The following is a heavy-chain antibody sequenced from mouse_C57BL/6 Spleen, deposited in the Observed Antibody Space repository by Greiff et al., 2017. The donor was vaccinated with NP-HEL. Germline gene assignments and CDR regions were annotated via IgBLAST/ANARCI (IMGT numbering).Heavy chain of an antibody. D-gene: IGHD2-5*01. J-gene: IGHJ3*01. CDR3: ARSNGAWFAY. CDR2: INPNNGGT. V-gene: IGHV1-26*01. Sequence: EVQLQQSGPELVKPGASVKISCKASGYTFTDYYMNWVKQSHGKSLEWIGDINPNNGGTSYNQKFKGKATLTVDKSSSTAYMELRSLTSEDSAVYYCARSNGAWFAYWGQRTLVTVSA. CDR1: GYTFTDYY.